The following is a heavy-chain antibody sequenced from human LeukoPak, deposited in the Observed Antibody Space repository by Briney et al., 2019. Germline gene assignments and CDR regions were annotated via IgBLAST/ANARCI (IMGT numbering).Heavy chain of an antibody. Sequence: SETLSLTCTVSGDSISSNYWDWIRQPPGKGLEWIGYIYYSGITNYNPSLKSRATLSVDMSKNQFSLNLNSVTAPDTAGSFLWRVFYDTRGTSTPFASWGQGTLDTVSS. V-gene: IGHV4-59*08. CDR2: IYYSGIT. CDR1: GDSISSNY. CDR3: WRVFYDTRGTSTPFAS. J-gene: IGHJ4*02. D-gene: IGHD3-22*01.